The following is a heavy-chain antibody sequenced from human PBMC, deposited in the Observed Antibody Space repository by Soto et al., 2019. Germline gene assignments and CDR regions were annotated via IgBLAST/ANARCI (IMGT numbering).Heavy chain of an antibody. D-gene: IGHD3-22*01. J-gene: IGHJ6*02. V-gene: IGHV3-30*09. Sequence: ESGGGEVQPGRSLRLSCAASGFKYTDFALHWVRQAPGKGLEWVAIISYDGSDKYYADSVKGRFVISRDNPKNTLYLEMNSLRPEDTAVYFCARRAWDSYYAIDVWGQGTTVTVFS. CDR3: ARRAWDSYYAIDV. CDR1: GFKYTDFA. CDR2: ISYDGSDK.